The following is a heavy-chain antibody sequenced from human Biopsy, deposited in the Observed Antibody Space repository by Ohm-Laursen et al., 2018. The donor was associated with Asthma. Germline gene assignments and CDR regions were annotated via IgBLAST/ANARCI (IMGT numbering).Heavy chain of an antibody. CDR1: GGSFSGYY. V-gene: IGHV4-34*01. J-gene: IGHJ5*02. Sequence: GTLSLTCAVYGGSFSGYYWSWIRQPPGEGLEWIGEINHSGSTNYNPSLKSRVTISVDTSKNQFSLKLSSVTAADTAVYYCARAGQCSSTSCYNPGWFDPWGQGTLVTVSS. CDR2: INHSGST. D-gene: IGHD2-2*01. CDR3: ARAGQCSSTSCYNPGWFDP.